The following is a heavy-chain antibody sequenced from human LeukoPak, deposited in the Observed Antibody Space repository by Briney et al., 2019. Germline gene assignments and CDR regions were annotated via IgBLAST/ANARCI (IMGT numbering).Heavy chain of an antibody. V-gene: IGHV3-48*01. CDR3: ARGGWFGDNNWFDP. D-gene: IGHD3-10*01. J-gene: IGHJ5*02. CDR1: GFTFSSYS. Sequence: GGSLRLSCAASGFTFSSYSMNWVRQVPGKGLEWVSYISSASNTIYYADSVKGRFTISRDNAKNSLYLQMNSLRAEDTAMYYCARGGWFGDNNWFDPWGQGTLVTVSS. CDR2: ISSASNTI.